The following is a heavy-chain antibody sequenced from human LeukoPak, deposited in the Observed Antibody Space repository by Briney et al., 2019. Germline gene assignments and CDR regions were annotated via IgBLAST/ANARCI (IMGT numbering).Heavy chain of an antibody. CDR3: ARPSTPAASPFDY. J-gene: IGHJ4*02. D-gene: IGHD2-2*01. CDR2: ISYDGNNK. Sequence: GGSLRLSCAASGFTFSSYAMHWVRQAPGKGLEWVAVISYDGNNKYYADSVKGRFTISRDNSKNTLYLQMNSLRAEDTAVYYCARPSTPAASPFDYWGQGTLVTVSS. V-gene: IGHV3-30-3*01. CDR1: GFTFSSYA.